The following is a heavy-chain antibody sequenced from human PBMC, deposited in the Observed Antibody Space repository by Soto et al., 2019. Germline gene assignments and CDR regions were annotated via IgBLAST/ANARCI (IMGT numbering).Heavy chain of an antibody. CDR2: IYWDDAK. Sequence: QITLRESGPTRVKPTQTLALTCTFSGFSLTTSGVGVGWVRQPPGKALEWLAFIYWDDAKRYSPSLKARLTITTDSSISRVGRTRTDTDPVDTATHYCAYRALYSGSYWDGGYFAYWGQGALVTVSS. D-gene: IGHD1-26*01. CDR1: GFSLTTSGVG. J-gene: IGHJ4*02. CDR3: AYRALYSGSYWDGGYFAY. V-gene: IGHV2-5*02.